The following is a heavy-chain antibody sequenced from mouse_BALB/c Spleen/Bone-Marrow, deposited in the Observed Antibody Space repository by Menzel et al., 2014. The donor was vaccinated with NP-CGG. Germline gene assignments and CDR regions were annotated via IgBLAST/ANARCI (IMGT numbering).Heavy chain of an antibody. Sequence: VQLVESGAELVKPGASVKLSCKASGYTFXSYYMYWVKQRPGQGLEWIGEINPSNGGTNFNEKFKSKATLTVDKSSSTAYMQLSSLTSEDSAVYYCTGSYYGNYFDVWGAGTTVTVSS. CDR3: TGSYYGNYFDV. J-gene: IGHJ1*01. CDR1: GYTFXSYY. CDR2: INPSNGGT. D-gene: IGHD2-1*01. V-gene: IGHV1S81*02.